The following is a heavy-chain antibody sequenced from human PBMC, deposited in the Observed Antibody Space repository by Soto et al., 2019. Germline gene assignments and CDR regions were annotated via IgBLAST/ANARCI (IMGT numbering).Heavy chain of an antibody. V-gene: IGHV1-46*01. CDR3: ARDYFSSKWSLSYFDF. Sequence: QVQLVQSGAEVTRPGASVKVSCKASGYSFISHYIHWLRQAPGQGLEWMGFINPSGGSATLAQKFQGRVTMTRDTSTRTVYMELTILRSEDAAVYYCARDYFSSKWSLSYFDFWGQGTLLTVSS. CDR1: GYSFISHY. J-gene: IGHJ4*02. CDR2: INPSGGSA. D-gene: IGHD2-2*01.